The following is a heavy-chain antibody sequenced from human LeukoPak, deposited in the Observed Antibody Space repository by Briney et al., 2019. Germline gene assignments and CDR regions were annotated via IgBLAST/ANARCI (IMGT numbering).Heavy chain of an antibody. D-gene: IGHD2-15*01. Sequence: SETLSLTCAVYGGSFSGYYWSWIRQPPGKGLEWIGEINHSGSTNYNPSLKCRVTISVDTSKNQFSLKLSSVTAADTAVYYCARGVDFDIWGQGTMVTVSS. J-gene: IGHJ3*02. CDR3: ARGVDFDI. CDR1: GGSFSGYY. V-gene: IGHV4-34*01. CDR2: INHSGST.